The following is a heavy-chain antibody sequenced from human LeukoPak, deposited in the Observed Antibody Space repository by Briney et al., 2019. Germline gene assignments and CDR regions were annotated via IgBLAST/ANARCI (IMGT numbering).Heavy chain of an antibody. CDR2: IYDSGST. V-gene: IGHV4-59*01. J-gene: IGHJ6*03. Sequence: SETLSLTCTVSGGSISSYYWSWIRQPPGKGLEWIGYIYDSGSTNYNPSLKSRVTISVDTSKNQLSLRLSSVTAADTAVYYCATGVGAAFYFYYMDVWGKGTTVAVSS. CDR1: GGSISSYY. CDR3: ATGVGAAFYFYYMDV. D-gene: IGHD1-26*01.